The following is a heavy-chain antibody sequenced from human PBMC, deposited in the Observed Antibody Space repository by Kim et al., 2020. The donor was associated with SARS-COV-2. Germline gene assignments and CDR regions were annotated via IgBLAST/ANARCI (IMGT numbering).Heavy chain of an antibody. J-gene: IGHJ4*02. D-gene: IGHD1-26*01. V-gene: IGHV3-21*01. CDR1: GFTFSSYS. Sequence: GGSLRLSCAASGFTFSSYSMNWVRQAPGKGLEWVSSISSSSSYIYYADSVKGRFTISRDNAKNSLYLQMNSLRAEDTAVYYCARETPRGYGGRLDYWGQGTLVTVSS. CDR2: ISSSSSYI. CDR3: ARETPRGYGGRLDY.